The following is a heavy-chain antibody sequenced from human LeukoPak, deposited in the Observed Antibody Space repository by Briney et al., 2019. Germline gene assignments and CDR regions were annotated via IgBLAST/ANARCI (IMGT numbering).Heavy chain of an antibody. J-gene: IGHJ3*02. CDR2: TVVGSGNT. D-gene: IGHD5-18*01. Sequence: GTSVKVSCKASGFSFTNSAVQWVRQARGQRLEWIGWTVVGSGNTIYVQKFQERVTITRDMSTSTAYMELSSLRSEDTAVYYCAAAYIGGAMVTNAFDIWGQGTMVTVSS. V-gene: IGHV1-58*01. CDR3: AAAYIGGAMVTNAFDI. CDR1: GFSFTNSA.